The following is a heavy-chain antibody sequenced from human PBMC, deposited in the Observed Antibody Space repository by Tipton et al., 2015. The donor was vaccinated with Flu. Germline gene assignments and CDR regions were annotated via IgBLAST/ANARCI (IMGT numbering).Heavy chain of an antibody. CDR1: GGSFSGYY. CDR3: ARGLPWFGELFGYYYYGMDV. Sequence: TLSLTCAVYGGSFSGYYWSWIRQPPGKGLEWIGEINHSGSTNYNPSLKSRVTISVDTSKNQFSLKLSSVTAADTAVYYCARGLPWFGELFGYYYYGMDVWGQGTTVTVSS. V-gene: IGHV4-34*01. D-gene: IGHD3-10*01. J-gene: IGHJ6*02. CDR2: INHSGST.